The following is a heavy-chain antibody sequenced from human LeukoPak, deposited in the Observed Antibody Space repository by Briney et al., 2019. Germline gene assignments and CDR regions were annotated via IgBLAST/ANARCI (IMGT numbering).Heavy chain of an antibody. V-gene: IGHV3-23*01. CDR2: MCGTAGCT. Sequence: GGSLRLSCQASGLTFYMYAMSWVRQAPGKGLEWVASMCGTAGCTFYPDSVKGRFTISRDNSKNVLYLRMNSLTAEDTTIYYCAKDRPNFHEDSGHYYRRDGDSWGQGTLVTVSS. J-gene: IGHJ5*01. D-gene: IGHD3-22*01. CDR3: AKDRPNFHEDSGHYYRRDGDS. CDR1: GLTFYMYA.